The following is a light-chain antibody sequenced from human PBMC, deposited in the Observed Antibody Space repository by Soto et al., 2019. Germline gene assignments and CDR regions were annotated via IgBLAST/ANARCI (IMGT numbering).Light chain of an antibody. CDR1: QGISSW. CDR2: AAS. J-gene: IGKJ5*01. CDR3: QQANSFPHT. Sequence: DIQMTQSPSSVSASVGDRVTITCRASQGISSWVAWYQQKPGKAPKVLIYAASSLQSGVPSWFSGSGSGTDFTLTSSSLQPEYFSTYYCQQANSFPHTFGQGTRLEIK. V-gene: IGKV1-12*01.